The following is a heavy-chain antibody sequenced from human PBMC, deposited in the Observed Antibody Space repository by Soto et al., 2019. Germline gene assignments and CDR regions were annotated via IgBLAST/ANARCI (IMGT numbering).Heavy chain of an antibody. CDR1: GGSMRSYY. Sequence: QVQLQESGPGLEKPSETLSLTCTVSGGSMRSYYWSWIRQPPGKGLEWIGFFYYSGSTNYNPSLQDRVTSSIDTSNNQFSLKLSSVTAADTAVYYCARAYSSGWFFDYWGQGTLVTVSS. D-gene: IGHD6-19*01. V-gene: IGHV4-59*01. J-gene: IGHJ4*02. CDR2: FYYSGST. CDR3: ARAYSSGWFFDY.